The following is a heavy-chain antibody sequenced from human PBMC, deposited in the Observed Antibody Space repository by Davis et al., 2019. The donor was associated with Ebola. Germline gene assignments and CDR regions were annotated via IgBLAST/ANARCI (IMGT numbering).Heavy chain of an antibody. V-gene: IGHV3-48*01. CDR2: ISSGGATI. Sequence: PGGSLRLSCAASGFTFRGYSFNWVRQTPGKGLEWLSYISSGGATIYYADSVRGRFTISRDNAKGFLFLQMNSLSAEDTAVYYCARRGIRFLEGKMDVWGQGTTVTVSS. CDR1: GFTFRGYS. D-gene: IGHD3-3*01. J-gene: IGHJ6*02. CDR3: ARRGIRFLEGKMDV.